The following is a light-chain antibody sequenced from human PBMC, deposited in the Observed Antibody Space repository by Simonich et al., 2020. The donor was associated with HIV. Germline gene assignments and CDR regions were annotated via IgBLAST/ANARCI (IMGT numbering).Light chain of an antibody. V-gene: IGLV2-14*03. Sequence: QSALTQPASMSGSPGQSITISCTGTSSDVGGYNYVSWYQQHAGKAPKLIIYDVSNRPSGVSNRFSGSKSGNTASLTVSGLQAEDEADYYCSSYAGSNNLVFGGGTKLTVL. CDR2: DVS. CDR3: SSYAGSNNLV. CDR1: SSDVGGYNY. J-gene: IGLJ3*02.